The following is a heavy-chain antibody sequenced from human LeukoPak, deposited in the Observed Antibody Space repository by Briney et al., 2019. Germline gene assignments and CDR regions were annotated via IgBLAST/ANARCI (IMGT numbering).Heavy chain of an antibody. J-gene: IGHJ6*03. CDR2: IFNSGST. D-gene: IGHD3-22*01. CDR3: ARGRGMIVVAPSRCYMDV. V-gene: IGHV4-61*10. Sequence: SETLSLTCTVSGGSISSGSYFWSWIRQPAGKGLEWIGTIFNSGSTHYNPSLKSRVTISVDTSKNQFSLKLSSVTAADTAVYYCARGRGMIVVAPSRCYMDVWGKGTTVTVSS. CDR1: GGSISSGSYF.